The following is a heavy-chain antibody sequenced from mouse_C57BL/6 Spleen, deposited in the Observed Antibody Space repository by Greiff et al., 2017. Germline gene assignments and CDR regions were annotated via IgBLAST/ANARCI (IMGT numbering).Heavy chain of an antibody. CDR3: ARDYGSSPLDD. V-gene: IGHV1-39*01. CDR1: GYSFTDYN. CDR2: INPNYGTT. D-gene: IGHD1-1*01. J-gene: IGHJ2*01. Sequence: LVESGPELVKPGASVKISCKASGYSFTDYNMKWVKQSNGKSLEWIGVINPNYGTTSYNQKFKGKATLTVDQSSSTAYMQLNGLTSEDSAVYDCARDYGSSPLDDWGQGATLTVSS.